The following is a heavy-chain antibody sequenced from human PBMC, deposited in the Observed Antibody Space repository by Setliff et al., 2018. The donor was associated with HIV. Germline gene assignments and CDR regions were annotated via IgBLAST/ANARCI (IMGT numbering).Heavy chain of an antibody. CDR3: ARHVSVGPTYYYDS. CDR1: GGSINHYY. J-gene: IGHJ4*02. Sequence: SETLSLTCTGSGGSINHYYWSWSRQPPGKRLEWIGFIYYTGSTHYNPSLKSRVTMSLDTSKNQFSLSLSSVTAADTAIYYCARHVSVGPTYYYDSWGQGTLVTVSS. CDR2: IYYTGST. D-gene: IGHD3-3*01. V-gene: IGHV4-59*08.